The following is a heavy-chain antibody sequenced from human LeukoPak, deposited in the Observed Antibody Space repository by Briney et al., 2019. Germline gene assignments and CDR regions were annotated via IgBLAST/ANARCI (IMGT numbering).Heavy chain of an antibody. Sequence: PGGSLRLSCTASGFTPSSKYMSWVGQAAGKGLEWVAFIRSDATTAYADSVQGRFTISRDDSKNTLYLQMNSLRVEDTAVYYCARRRGGYGEGEFDYWGQGTLVTVSS. CDR1: GFTPSSKY. D-gene: IGHD4-17*01. J-gene: IGHJ4*02. CDR2: IRSDATT. CDR3: ARRRGGYGEGEFDY. V-gene: IGHV3-66*04.